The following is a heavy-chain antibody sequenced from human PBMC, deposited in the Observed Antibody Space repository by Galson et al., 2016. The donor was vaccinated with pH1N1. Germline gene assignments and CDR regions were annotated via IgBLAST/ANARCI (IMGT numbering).Heavy chain of an antibody. V-gene: IGHV1-3*01. CDR2: INAGNGIP. CDR3: ASSYYYDSSGYTD. D-gene: IGHD3-22*01. CDR1: GDTFTSYA. J-gene: IGHJ4*02. Sequence: SVKVSCKASGDTFTSYAMHWVRQAPGQRLEWMGWINAGNGIPKYSQRFQGRVTITRDTSASTAYMELSSLRSEVTAVYYCASSYYYDSSGYTDWGQGTPVTVSS.